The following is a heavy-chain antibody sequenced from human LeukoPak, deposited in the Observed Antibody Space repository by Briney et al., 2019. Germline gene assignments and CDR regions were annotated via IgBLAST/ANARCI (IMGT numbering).Heavy chain of an antibody. CDR3: ARDLGGYGSGSYYNENPHFRWHYGMDV. CDR1: GFTVSSNY. Sequence: GGSLRLSCAASGFTVSSNYMSWVRQAPGKGLEWVSVIYSGGSTYYADSVKGRFTISRDNSKNTLYLQMNSLRAEDTAVYYCARDLGGYGSGSYYNENPHFRWHYGMDVWGQGTTVTVSS. J-gene: IGHJ6*02. D-gene: IGHD3-10*01. V-gene: IGHV3-66*01. CDR2: IYSGGST.